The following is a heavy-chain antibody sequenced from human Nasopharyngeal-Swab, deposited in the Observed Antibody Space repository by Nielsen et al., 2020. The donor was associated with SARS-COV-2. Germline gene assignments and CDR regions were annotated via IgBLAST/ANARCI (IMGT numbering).Heavy chain of an antibody. V-gene: IGHV6-1*01. CDR2: TYYRPKWYN. J-gene: IGHJ6*02. D-gene: IGHD3-16*01. CDR3: ARSGEYDYIWGSLRRDYGMDV. CDR1: GDSVSSNSAA. Sequence: SQTLSLTCAISGDSVSSNSAAWNWIRQSPSRGLEWLGRTYYRPKWYNDYAVSVKSRITINPDTSKNQFYLQLNSVTPEDTAVYYCARSGEYDYIWGSLRRDYGMDVWGQGTTVTVSS.